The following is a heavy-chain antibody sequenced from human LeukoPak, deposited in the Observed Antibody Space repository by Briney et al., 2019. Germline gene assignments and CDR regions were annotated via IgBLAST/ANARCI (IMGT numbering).Heavy chain of an antibody. CDR2: ISGSGGST. J-gene: IGHJ4*02. Sequence: PGGSLRLSCAASGFTFSSYAMSWVRQAPGKGLEWVSAISGSGGSTYHADSVKGRFTISRDNSKNTLYLQMNSLRAEDTAVYYCAKALPMIVVVIPRVGFDYWGQGTLVTVSS. D-gene: IGHD3-22*01. V-gene: IGHV3-23*01. CDR3: AKALPMIVVVIPRVGFDY. CDR1: GFTFSSYA.